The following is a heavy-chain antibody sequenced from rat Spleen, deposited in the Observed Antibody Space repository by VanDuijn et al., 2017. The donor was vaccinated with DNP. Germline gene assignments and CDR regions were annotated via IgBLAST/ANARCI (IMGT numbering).Heavy chain of an antibody. CDR3: AKDPRDFAY. D-gene: IGHD4-3*01. CDR2: ISYDGSST. J-gene: IGHJ3*01. V-gene: IGHV5-20*01. Sequence: EVQLVESGGGLVQPGRSLKLSCTASGFTFSDYYMAWVRQAPTKGLEWVASISYDGSSTYYRDSVKGRFTISRDNAENTVYPQMNSLRSEDTATYYCAKDPRDFAYWGQGTLVTVSS. CDR1: GFTFSDYY.